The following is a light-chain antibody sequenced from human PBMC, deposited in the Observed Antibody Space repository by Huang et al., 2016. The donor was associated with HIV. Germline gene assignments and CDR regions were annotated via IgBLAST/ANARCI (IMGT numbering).Light chain of an antibody. Sequence: EILLTQSLDTLSLSPGERATLSCRASQSVTNNYLAWYQQKPGKAHRLLIYRASTRATGIPDRFSGSGSGTDFTLTISRLEPDDFAVYYCQQFGSSPPYSFGQGTKLEIK. J-gene: IGKJ2*03. V-gene: IGKV3-20*01. CDR3: QQFGSSPPYS. CDR1: QSVTNNY. CDR2: RAS.